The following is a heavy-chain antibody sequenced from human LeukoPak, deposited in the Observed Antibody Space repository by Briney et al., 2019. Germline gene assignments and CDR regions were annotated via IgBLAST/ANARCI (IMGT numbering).Heavy chain of an antibody. CDR1: GFTFRNYV. D-gene: IGHD3-16*01. CDR2: ISKSGDHT. Sequence: GGSLRLSCAASGFTFRNYVIHWVRQAPGKGLEWVSAISKSGDHTYYAASAKGRFTIYRDNSKNTQYLQMNSLRAEDTAVYYCATSWGPDTSAFRWGRDGMDVWGQGTTVTVSS. J-gene: IGHJ6*02. V-gene: IGHV3-23*01. CDR3: ATSWGPDTSAFRWGRDGMDV.